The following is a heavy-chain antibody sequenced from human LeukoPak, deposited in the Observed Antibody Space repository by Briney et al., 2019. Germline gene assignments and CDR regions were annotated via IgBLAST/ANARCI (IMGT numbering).Heavy chain of an antibody. J-gene: IGHJ5*02. Sequence: PGGSLRLSCVVSGFTFSSCWMHWVRQAPGKGLVWVSRINSDGSSTSYADSVKGRFTISRDNAKNTLYLQMNSLRAEDTAVYYCARDRGYCSSTSCYRFRFDPWGQGTLVTVSS. CDR1: GFTFSSCW. D-gene: IGHD2-2*02. CDR3: ARDRGYCSSTSCYRFRFDP. CDR2: INSDGSST. V-gene: IGHV3-74*01.